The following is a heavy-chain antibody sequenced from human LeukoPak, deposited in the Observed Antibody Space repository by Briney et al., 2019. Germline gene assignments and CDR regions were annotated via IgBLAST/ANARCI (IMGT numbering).Heavy chain of an antibody. CDR1: GGSISSSSYY. J-gene: IGHJ4*02. D-gene: IGHD2-15*01. CDR2: IYYSGST. Sequence: PSETLSLTCTVSGGSISSSSYYWGWIRQPPGKGLEWIGSIYYSGSTYYNPSLKSRVTISVDTSKNQFSLKLSSVTAADTAVYYCARLGYCSGGSCYSEGPLFDYWGQGTLVTVSS. CDR3: ARLGYCSGGSCYSEGPLFDY. V-gene: IGHV4-39*07.